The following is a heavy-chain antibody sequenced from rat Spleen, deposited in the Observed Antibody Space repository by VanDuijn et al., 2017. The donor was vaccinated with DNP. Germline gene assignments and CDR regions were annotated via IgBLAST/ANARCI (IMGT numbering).Heavy chain of an antibody. CDR1: GFTFSNSD. J-gene: IGHJ2*01. Sequence: EVQLVESGGGLVQPGRSLKLSCTASGFTFSNSDMAWVRQAPKTGLEWVASVDYEGSSTYYGDSVKGRFTISRGNAKSTLYLQMNSLRSEDTATYYCARQSAIYYYGYVPTYFDYWGQGVMVTVSS. CDR3: ARQSAIYYYGYVPTYFDY. D-gene: IGHD1-12*01. CDR2: VDYEGSST. V-gene: IGHV5-22*01.